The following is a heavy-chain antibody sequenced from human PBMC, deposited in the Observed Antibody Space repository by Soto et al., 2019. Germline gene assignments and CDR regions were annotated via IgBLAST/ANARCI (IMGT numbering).Heavy chain of an antibody. Sequence: QSQTLSLTCAISGDSVSSNSAAWNWIRQSPSRGLEWLGRTYYRSKWYNDYAVSVKSRITINPDTSKNQFSLQLNSVTPEDTAVYYCARAAGLAARRDWFDPWGQGTLVTVSS. V-gene: IGHV6-1*01. D-gene: IGHD6-6*01. J-gene: IGHJ5*02. CDR3: ARAAGLAARRDWFDP. CDR2: TYYRSKWYN. CDR1: GDSVSSNSAA.